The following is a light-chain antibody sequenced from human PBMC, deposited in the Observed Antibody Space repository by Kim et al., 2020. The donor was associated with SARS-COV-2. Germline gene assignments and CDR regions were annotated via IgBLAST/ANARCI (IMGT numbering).Light chain of an antibody. V-gene: IGLV3-19*01. CDR3: NTRDSSGNHLGV. CDR2: GKN. CDR1: SLRSYY. Sequence: LGQTVRITCQGDSLRSYYASWYQQKPGQAPVLVIYGKNNRPSGIPDRFSGSSSGNTASLTITGAQAEDEADYYCNTRDSSGNHLGVFGGGTQLTVL. J-gene: IGLJ3*02.